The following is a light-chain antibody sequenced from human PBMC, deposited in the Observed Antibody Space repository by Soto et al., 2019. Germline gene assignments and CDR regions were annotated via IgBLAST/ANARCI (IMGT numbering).Light chain of an antibody. V-gene: IGLV3-21*04. CDR1: NIGSKS. J-gene: IGLJ2*01. CDR3: QVWDSCSDHPVV. CDR2: YDS. Sequence: SYELTQPPSVSVAPGKTARITCGGNNIGSKSVHWYQQKPGQAPVLVIYYDSDRPSGIPERFSGSNSGNTATLTISRVEAGDEADYYCQVWDSCSDHPVVFGGGTKVTVL.